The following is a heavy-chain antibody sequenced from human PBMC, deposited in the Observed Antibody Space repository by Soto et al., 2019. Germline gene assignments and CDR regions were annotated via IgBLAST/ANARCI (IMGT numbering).Heavy chain of an antibody. CDR1: GFIFSGYG. CDR2: ISYDGRRK. J-gene: IGHJ6*02. Sequence: GGSLRLSCSGSGFIFSGYGMHWVRQPPGKGLEWVAVISYDGRRKYYEDSVKGRFTVSRDNSQNTVYLEMNSLRVEDSAIYYCAKDILRDQLDWGMDVWGQGTTVTVSS. CDR3: AKDILRDQLDWGMDV. D-gene: IGHD3-9*01. V-gene: IGHV3-30*18.